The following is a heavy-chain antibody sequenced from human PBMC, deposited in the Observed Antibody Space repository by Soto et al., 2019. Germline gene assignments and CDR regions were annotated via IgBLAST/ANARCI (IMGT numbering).Heavy chain of an antibody. V-gene: IGHV3-30*18. J-gene: IGHJ6*02. CDR1: GFTFGSHG. CDR3: AKDLRTTISDYGMDV. CDR2: ISYDETNE. Sequence: PGGSLRLSFVASGFTFGSHGMPWVRQAPGKGLEWVAVISYDETNEHYVDSVKGRFTISRDNSKSILYLQMNRLRPEDTAVYKCAKDLRTTISDYGMDVWGQGTTVTVS.